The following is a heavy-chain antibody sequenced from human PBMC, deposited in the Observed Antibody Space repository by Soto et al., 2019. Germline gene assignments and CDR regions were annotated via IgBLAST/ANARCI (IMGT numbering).Heavy chain of an antibody. CDR3: AHRLAATGLFDY. CDR2: IYWDDDK. J-gene: IGHJ4*02. Sequence: QITLKESGPTLVKPTQTLTLTCTFSGFSRCTSGVGVAWIRQPQGKALEWLALIYWDDDKRYSPSLKSRLTITKDTSKNQVVLTMTNIDPVDTATYYCAHRLAATGLFDYWGQGTLVTVSS. V-gene: IGHV2-5*02. CDR1: GFSRCTSGVG. D-gene: IGHD6-13*01.